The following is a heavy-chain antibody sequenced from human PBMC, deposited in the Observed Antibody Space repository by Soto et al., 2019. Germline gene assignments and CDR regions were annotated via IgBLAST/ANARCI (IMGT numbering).Heavy chain of an antibody. Sequence: GGSLRLSCAASGFTFSNAWMSWVRQAPGKGLEWVGRIKSKTDGGTTDYAAPVKGRFTISRDDSKNTLYLRMNSLKTEDTAVYYCTTEWSYYYGSGSYYFDYWGQGTLVTVSS. CDR3: TTEWSYYYGSGSYYFDY. CDR1: GFTFSNAW. J-gene: IGHJ4*02. CDR2: IKSKTDGGTT. V-gene: IGHV3-15*01. D-gene: IGHD3-10*01.